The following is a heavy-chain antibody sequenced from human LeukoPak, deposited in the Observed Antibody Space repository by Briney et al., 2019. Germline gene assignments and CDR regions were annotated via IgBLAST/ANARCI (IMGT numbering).Heavy chain of an antibody. CDR1: GGSISSSSYY. CDR2: IYYSGST. J-gene: IGHJ6*04. V-gene: IGHV4-39*07. D-gene: IGHD4-11*01. CDR3: ARSYSNYLSGYGV. Sequence: SETLSLTCTVPGGSISSSSYYRGWIRQPPGKGLEWIGSIYYSGSTYYKPSLKSRVTISVDTSKNQFSLKLSSVTAADTAVYYCARSYSNYLSGYGVWGKGTTVTVSS.